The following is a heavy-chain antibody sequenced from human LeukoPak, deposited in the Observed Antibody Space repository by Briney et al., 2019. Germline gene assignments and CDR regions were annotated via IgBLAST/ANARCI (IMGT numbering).Heavy chain of an antibody. CDR2: IFGSGSRT. J-gene: IGHJ1*01. V-gene: IGHV3-23*01. Sequence: GGALRLSCAASGFTFSSYAMSWVCQAPGKGLEWVSSIFGSGSRTYYADSVKGRFTISRDNSKNTLFLQMNSLRAEDTAVYYCASPILGLGSGWYVYFQHWGQGALVTVPS. CDR1: GFTFSSYA. D-gene: IGHD6-13*01. CDR3: ASPILGLGSGWYVYFQH.